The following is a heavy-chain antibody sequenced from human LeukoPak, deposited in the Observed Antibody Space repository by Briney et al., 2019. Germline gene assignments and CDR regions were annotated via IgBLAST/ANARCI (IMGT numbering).Heavy chain of an antibody. CDR1: GFTFSNYF. J-gene: IGHJ3*02. Sequence: GGSLRLSCAASGFTFSNYFMHWVRQAPGKGLEWVADIASDGSHTFYVESVRGRFTISRDNSKNTLYLQMNSLRAEDTAVYFCARERQDTVIHSGAFDIWGQGTMVTVSS. V-gene: IGHV3-30*04. CDR3: ARERQDTVIHSGAFDI. CDR2: IASDGSHT. D-gene: IGHD2-21*02.